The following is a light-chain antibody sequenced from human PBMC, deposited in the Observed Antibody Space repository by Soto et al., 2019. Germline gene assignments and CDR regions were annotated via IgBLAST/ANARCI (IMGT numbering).Light chain of an antibody. CDR3: QQYGSSLWT. V-gene: IGKV3-20*01. CDR1: QSVSSSY. CDR2: GAS. J-gene: IGKJ1*01. Sequence: ELVLTQSPGTMSLSPGERATLSCRASQSVSSSYLAWYQQKPGQAPRLLIYGASSRATGIPDRFSGSGSGTDFTLTISRLEPEDFAVYYCQQYGSSLWTFGQGTTVEIK.